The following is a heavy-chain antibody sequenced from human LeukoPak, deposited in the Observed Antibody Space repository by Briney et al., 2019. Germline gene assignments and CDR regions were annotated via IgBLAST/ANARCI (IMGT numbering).Heavy chain of an antibody. CDR2: INPNSGGT. J-gene: IGHJ4*02. CDR1: GYTFTGYY. V-gene: IGHV1-2*02. Sequence: ASVKVSCKASGYTFTGYYMHWVRQAPGQGLEWMGWINPNSGGTNYAQKFQGRVTMTRDTSISTAYMELSRLRSDDTAVYCCARDPSEYSSGWSPRDYWGQGTLVTVSS. D-gene: IGHD6-19*01. CDR3: ARDPSEYSSGWSPRDY.